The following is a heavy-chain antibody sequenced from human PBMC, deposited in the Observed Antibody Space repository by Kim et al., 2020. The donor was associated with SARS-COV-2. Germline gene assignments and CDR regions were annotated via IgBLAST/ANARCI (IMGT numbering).Heavy chain of an antibody. CDR2: SRNKAKSYTA. Sequence: GGSLRLSCAASGFTLNDHFMVWVRQAPGQGLEWVGRSRNKAKSYTAEYAASAKGRFTILRDDSKNSLYLQMSRLKTEDTTLYYCARDRLHYSISDYSGMGVWGQGTTVTDSS. V-gene: IGHV3-72*01. J-gene: IGHJ6*01. D-gene: IGHD2-21*01. CDR1: GFTLNDHF. CDR3: ARDRLHYSISDYSGMGV.